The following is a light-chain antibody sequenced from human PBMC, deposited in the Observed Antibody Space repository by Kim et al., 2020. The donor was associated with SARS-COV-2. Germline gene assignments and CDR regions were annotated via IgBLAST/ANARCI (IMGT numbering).Light chain of an antibody. CDR1: QSVSSK. CDR2: DAS. V-gene: IGKV3-15*01. J-gene: IGKJ1*01. CDR3: QQYDDWPPWT. Sequence: GSPGETAPLSCRASQSVSSKVAWYQQQPGQAPRLLIYDASTRATGIPARFSGSGSGTDFTLTISSLQSEDLAVYHCQQYDDWPPWTFGQGTKLEI.